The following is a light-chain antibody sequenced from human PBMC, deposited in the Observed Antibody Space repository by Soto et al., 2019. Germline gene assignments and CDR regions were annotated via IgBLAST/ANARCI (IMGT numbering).Light chain of an antibody. Sequence: QSALTQPASVSVSPGQSITISCTGTSSDVGRYNLVSWYQQHPGKAPKLMIYEVSKRPSGVSNRFSGSKSGNTASLTISGLQDEDEAYYYCCSYAGSSTFYVFGTGTKLTVL. J-gene: IGLJ1*01. CDR3: CSYAGSSTFYV. CDR2: EVS. CDR1: SSDVGRYNL. V-gene: IGLV2-23*02.